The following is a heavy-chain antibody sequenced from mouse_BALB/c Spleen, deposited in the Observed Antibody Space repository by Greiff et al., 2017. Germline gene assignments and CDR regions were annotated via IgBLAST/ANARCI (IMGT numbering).Heavy chain of an antibody. Sequence: QVQLQQSGAELVRPGVSVKISCKGSGYTFTDYAMHWVKQSHAKSLEWIGVISTYYGDASYNQKFKGKATMTVDKSSSTAYMELARLTSEDSAIYYCAVAANWENYYAMDYWGQGTSVTVSS. CDR3: AVAANWENYYAMDY. V-gene: IGHV1S137*01. J-gene: IGHJ4*01. CDR2: ISTYYGDA. D-gene: IGHD4-1*01. CDR1: GYTFTDYA.